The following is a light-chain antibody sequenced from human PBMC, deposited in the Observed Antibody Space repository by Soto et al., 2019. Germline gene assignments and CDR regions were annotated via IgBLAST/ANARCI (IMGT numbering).Light chain of an antibody. CDR2: DDR. V-gene: IGLV3-21*02. J-gene: IGLJ2*01. CDR1: NIGNKR. Sequence: SYELTQPPSVSVAPGQTARITCGGNNIGNKRVHWYQQKPGQAPVLVVFDDRARPSAIPERFSGSNSGNTATLTISRVEAGDEADYYCQVWHSTSVRVFGGGTKLTVL. CDR3: QVWHSTSVRV.